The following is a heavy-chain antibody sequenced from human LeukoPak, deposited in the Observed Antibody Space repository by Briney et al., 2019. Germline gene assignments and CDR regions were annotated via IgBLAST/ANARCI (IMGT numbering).Heavy chain of an antibody. CDR1: GYTFTSYG. Sequence: ASVKVSCKASGYTFTSYGISWVRQAPGQGLEWMGWISAYNGNTNYAQKLQGRVTMTTDTSTSTAYMELRSLRSDDTAVYYCGRGSPTMVRGVITVDYFYYGMDLWGQRTTVTVSS. D-gene: IGHD3-10*01. V-gene: IGHV1-18*01. J-gene: IGHJ6*02. CDR2: ISAYNGNT. CDR3: GRGSPTMVRGVITVDYFYYGMDL.